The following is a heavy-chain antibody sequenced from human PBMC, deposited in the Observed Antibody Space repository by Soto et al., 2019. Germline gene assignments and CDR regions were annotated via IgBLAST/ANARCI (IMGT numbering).Heavy chain of an antibody. CDR1: GGSISSSSYY. CDR2: IYYSGST. CDR3: ARGYYSYYDFWSGSQREFGVDAFDI. V-gene: IGHV4-39*01. D-gene: IGHD3-3*01. J-gene: IGHJ3*02. Sequence: SETLSLTCTVSGGSISSSSYYWGWIRQPPGKGLEWIGSIYYSGSTYYNPSLKSRVTISVDTSKNQFSLKLSSVTAADTAVYYCARGYYSYYDFWSGSQREFGVDAFDIWGQGTMVT.